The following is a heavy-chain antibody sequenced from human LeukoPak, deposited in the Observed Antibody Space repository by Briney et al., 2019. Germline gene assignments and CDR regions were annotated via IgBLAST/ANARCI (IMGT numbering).Heavy chain of an antibody. J-gene: IGHJ4*02. D-gene: IGHD5-12*01. CDR2: ISGSANTI. V-gene: IGHV3-11*01. CDR1: GFPFSDYY. Sequence: GGSLTLSCAASGFPFSDYYMSCLRHAPGRGREGASHISGSANTIYNADSVKGRFTISRDNAKNSLFLQMNSLGAEDAAVYYCARGRDQVWLPTFDYWGQGTLVTVSS. CDR3: ARGRDQVWLPTFDY.